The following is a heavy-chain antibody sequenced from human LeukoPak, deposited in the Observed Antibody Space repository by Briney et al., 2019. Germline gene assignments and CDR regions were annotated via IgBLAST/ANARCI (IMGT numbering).Heavy chain of an antibody. D-gene: IGHD6-19*01. Sequence: PSETLSPTCTVSGGSMSSYYWSWIRQPPGKGLEWIGYIYYSGNTNYNPSLKSRVTISVDTSKNQFSLKLSSVTAADTAVYYCARNTSAWSPLGETQSAPHCFDSWGQGTLVTVSS. V-gene: IGHV4-59*01. CDR1: GGSMSSYY. CDR3: ARNTSAWSPLGETQSAPHCFDS. J-gene: IGHJ4*02. CDR2: IYYSGNT.